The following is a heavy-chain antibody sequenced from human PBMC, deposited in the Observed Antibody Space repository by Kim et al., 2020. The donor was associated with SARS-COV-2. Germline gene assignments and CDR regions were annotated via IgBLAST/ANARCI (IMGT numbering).Heavy chain of an antibody. CDR3: ARDHSRYSSAWCPGGWFD. CDR2: IYSGGST. CDR1: GFTVSSYS. D-gene: IGHD6-19*01. J-gene: IGHJ5*01. V-gene: IGHV3-53*01. Sequence: GGSLRLSCAASGFTVSSYSMNWVRQAPGKGLEWVSVIYSGGSTYYADSVKGRFTISRDNSKNTLYLQMNSLRAEDTAVYYCARDHSRYSSAWCPGGWFD.